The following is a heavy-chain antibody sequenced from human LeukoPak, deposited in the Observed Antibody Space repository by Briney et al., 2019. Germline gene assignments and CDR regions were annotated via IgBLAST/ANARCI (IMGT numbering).Heavy chain of an antibody. Sequence: GGSLRLSCAASGFTVSSTYMSWVRQAPGKGLEWVSLIYSGGSTYYADSVKGRFTISRDNSENTLYFQMNSLTAEDTAVYYCAKGSKRYLDYWGQGTLVTASS. CDR2: IYSGGST. CDR3: AKGSKRYLDY. V-gene: IGHV3-66*01. CDR1: GFTVSSTY. J-gene: IGHJ4*02.